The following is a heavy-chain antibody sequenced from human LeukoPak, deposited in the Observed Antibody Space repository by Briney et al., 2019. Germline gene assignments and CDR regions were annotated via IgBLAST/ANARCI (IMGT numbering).Heavy chain of an antibody. J-gene: IGHJ4*02. CDR1: GGSISSGGYY. D-gene: IGHD4-17*01. CDR3: ARDGGDYSPIDY. Sequence: PSQTLSLTCTVSGGSISSGGYYWSWIRQHPGKGLEWIGYIYYCGSTYYNPSLKSRLTISLDTSKNQFSLNLNSVTAADTAVYYCARDGGDYSPIDYWGQGTLVTVSS. CDR2: IYYCGST. V-gene: IGHV4-31*03.